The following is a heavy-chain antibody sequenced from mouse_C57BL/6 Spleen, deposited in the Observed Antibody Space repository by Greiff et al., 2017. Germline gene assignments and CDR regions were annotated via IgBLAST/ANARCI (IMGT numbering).Heavy chain of an antibody. CDR2: IYPGSGST. CDR3: ARSGSSYWFAY. V-gene: IGHV1-55*01. J-gene: IGHJ3*01. Sequence: QVQLQQPGTELVKPGASVKLSCKASGYTFTSYWMHWVKQRPGQGLEWIGDIYPGSGSTNYNEKFKSKAPLTVDTSSSTAYMQLSSLTSEDSAVYYCARSGSSYWFAYWGQGTLGTVSA. D-gene: IGHD1-1*01. CDR1: GYTFTSYW.